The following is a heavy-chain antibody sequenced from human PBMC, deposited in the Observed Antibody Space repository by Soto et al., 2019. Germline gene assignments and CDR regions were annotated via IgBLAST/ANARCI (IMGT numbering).Heavy chain of an antibody. CDR3: ARGIVLVPAAMDYYYGMDV. D-gene: IGHD2-2*01. J-gene: IGHJ6*02. Sequence: VASVKVSCKASGGTFSSYAISWVRQAPGQGLEWMGGIIPIFGTANYAQKFQGRVTITADESTSTAYMELSSLRSEDTAVYYCARGIVLVPAAMDYYYGMDVGGQGTTVTVSS. V-gene: IGHV1-69*13. CDR2: IIPIFGTA. CDR1: GGTFSSYA.